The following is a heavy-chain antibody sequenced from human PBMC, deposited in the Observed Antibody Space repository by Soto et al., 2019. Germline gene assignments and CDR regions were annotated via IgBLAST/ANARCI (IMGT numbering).Heavy chain of an antibody. D-gene: IGHD4-17*01. CDR1: GGSISSYY. V-gene: IGHV4-59*08. CDR2: IYYSGST. J-gene: IGHJ3*02. Sequence: QVQLQESGPGLVKPSETLSLTCTVSGGSISSYYWSWIRQTPGKGLEWIGYIYYSGSTNYNPSLKSRVTISVDTSKNQFSLKLSSVTAADTAVYYCARHVYGGNSDAFDIWGQGTMVTVSS. CDR3: ARHVYGGNSDAFDI.